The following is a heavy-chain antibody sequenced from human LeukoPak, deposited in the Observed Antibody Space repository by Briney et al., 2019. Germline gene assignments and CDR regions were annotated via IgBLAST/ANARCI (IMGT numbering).Heavy chain of an antibody. CDR1: GDSIGSTTTYY. D-gene: IGHD3-22*01. J-gene: IGHJ4*02. CDR3: ARSTYYYDSSGQISYYFDY. V-gene: IGHV4-61*05. CDR2: IYYSGST. Sequence: PSETLSLTCTVSGDSIGSTTTYYWSWIRQPPGKGLEWIGYIYYSGSTNYNPSLKSRVTISVDTSKNQFSLKLSSVTAADTAVYYCARSTYYYDSSGQISYYFDYWGQGTLVTVSS.